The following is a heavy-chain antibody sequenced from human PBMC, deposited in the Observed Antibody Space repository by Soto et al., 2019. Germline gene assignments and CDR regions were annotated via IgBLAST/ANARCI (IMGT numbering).Heavy chain of an antibody. J-gene: IGHJ3*02. Sequence: GASVKLSCKVCGDSLTDLSMHWVRQAPGKGLEWMGGFDPEDGETIYAQKFQGRVTMTEDTSTDTAYMELSSLRSEDTAVYYCATSPLLNLGAFDIWGQGTMVTVSS. V-gene: IGHV1-24*01. CDR1: GDSLTDLS. D-gene: IGHD2-21*02. CDR3: ATSPLLNLGAFDI. CDR2: FDPEDGET.